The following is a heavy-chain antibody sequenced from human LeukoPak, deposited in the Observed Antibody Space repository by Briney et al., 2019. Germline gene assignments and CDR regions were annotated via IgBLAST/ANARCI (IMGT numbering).Heavy chain of an antibody. Sequence: PSETLSLTCTVSGVSITSGSYYWGWIRQYPGKGLEWIGNIYYSGSTYYNPSLKSRVTISVDTSKNQFSLKLSSVTAADTAVYYCARYAVEYSGTYFDSWGQGSLVTVSS. CDR1: GVSITSGSYY. CDR3: ARYAVEYSGTYFDS. D-gene: IGHD1-26*01. CDR2: IYYSGST. V-gene: IGHV4-39*01. J-gene: IGHJ4*02.